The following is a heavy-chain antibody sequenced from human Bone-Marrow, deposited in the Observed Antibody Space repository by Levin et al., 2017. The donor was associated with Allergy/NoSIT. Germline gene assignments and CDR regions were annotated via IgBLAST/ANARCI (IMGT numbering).Heavy chain of an antibody. CDR1: RFTFSSYG. Sequence: PGGSLRLSCAGSRFTFSSYGMHWVRQAPGKGLEWVAYISHDGGERYYADFVKGRFTVSRDNFKNTLFLQMNGLRTDDTAVYYCAKDLSVRFYDDSGYFSAQDFWGLGALVTVSS. CDR2: ISHDGGER. J-gene: IGHJ4*02. V-gene: IGHV3-30*18. D-gene: IGHD3-22*01. CDR3: AKDLSVRFYDDSGYFSAQDF.